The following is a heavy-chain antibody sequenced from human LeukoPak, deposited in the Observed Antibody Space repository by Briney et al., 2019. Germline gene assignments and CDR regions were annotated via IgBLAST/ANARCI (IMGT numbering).Heavy chain of an antibody. CDR2: INSDGSTT. J-gene: IGHJ4*02. CDR3: ASGDGDFGDPFDY. V-gene: IGHV3-74*01. Sequence: GGSLRPSCAASGFTFSNYWMHWVRQAPGKGLVWVSRINSDGSTTSYADSVKGRFTISRDNAKNTLYLQMNSLRAEDTAVYYCASGDGDFGDPFDYWSQGTLVTVSS. D-gene: IGHD4-17*01. CDR1: GFTFSNYW.